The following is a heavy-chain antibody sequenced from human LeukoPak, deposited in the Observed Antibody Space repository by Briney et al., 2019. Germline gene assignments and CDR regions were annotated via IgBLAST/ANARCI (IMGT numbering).Heavy chain of an antibody. CDR2: IFHNGKA. Sequence: SETLSLTCTVSGGSITINGYYWTWLRRHPGKGLEWFGWIFHNGKAYYNPSLKSRATISVDTSKNQFSLSLRSVTAADTAFYYCAKYSSGYYYGLNWGQGALVPVAS. CDR3: AKYSSGYYYGLN. J-gene: IGHJ4*02. V-gene: IGHV4-31*03. D-gene: IGHD3-22*01. CDR1: GGSITINGYY.